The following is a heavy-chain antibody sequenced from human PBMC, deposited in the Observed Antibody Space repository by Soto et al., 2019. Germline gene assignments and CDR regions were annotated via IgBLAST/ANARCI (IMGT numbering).Heavy chain of an antibody. CDR1: GGSFSGYY. J-gene: IGHJ4*02. CDR3: ARTSRFAY. D-gene: IGHD6-6*01. CDR2: INHSGST. Sequence: QVQLQQWGAGLLKPSETLSLTCAVYGGSFSGYYWSWIRQPPGKGLDWLGEINHSGSTNYIPSLKSRVTISVDASKSQFSLKLSSVTAADTAVYYCARTSRFAYWGQGTLVTVSS. V-gene: IGHV4-34*01.